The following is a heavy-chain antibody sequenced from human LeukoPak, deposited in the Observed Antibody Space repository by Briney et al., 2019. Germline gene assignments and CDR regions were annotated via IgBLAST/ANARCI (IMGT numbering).Heavy chain of an antibody. CDR1: GFTFXSXA. V-gene: IGHV3-23*01. D-gene: IGHD2-15*01. CDR3: AKETVGYCSGGSCYAPHY. CDR2: XXXXGGST. J-gene: IGHJ4*02. Sequence: PGGSLRLSCAASGFTFXSXAMSWVRQAPGKGLEXXXXXXXXGGSTYYXAXXXXXXTISXDSSXNTLYLQMNSLRAEDTAVYYCAKETVGYCSGGSCYAPHYWGQGTLVTVSS.